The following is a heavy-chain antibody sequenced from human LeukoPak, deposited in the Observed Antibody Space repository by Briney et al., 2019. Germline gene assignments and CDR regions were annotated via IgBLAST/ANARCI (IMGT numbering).Heavy chain of an antibody. CDR3: AKDLGYRDVMITFGGVIPSYYFDY. CDR1: GFTFSSYA. J-gene: IGHJ4*02. CDR2: ISGSGGST. V-gene: IGHV3-23*01. D-gene: IGHD3-16*02. Sequence: GGSLRLYCAAPGFTFSSYAMSWVRQAPGKGLEWVSAISGSGGSTYYADSVKGRFTISRDNSKNTLYLQMNSLRAEDTAVYYCAKDLGYRDVMITFGGVIPSYYFDYWGQGTLVTVSS.